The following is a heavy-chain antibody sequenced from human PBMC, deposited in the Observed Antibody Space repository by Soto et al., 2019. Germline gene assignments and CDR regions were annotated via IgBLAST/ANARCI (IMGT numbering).Heavy chain of an antibody. J-gene: IGHJ4*02. V-gene: IGHV1-69*06. Sequence: QVQLVQSGAEVKKPGSSVKVSCKASGGTFSSYAISWVRQAPGQGLEWMGGIIPIFGTANYAQKLQGRVTITADKPKITAYMELSILRSEDTTVYYCASEYSSSSRFFDYWGQGTLVTVSS. CDR1: GGTFSSYA. CDR2: IIPIFGTA. D-gene: IGHD6-6*01. CDR3: ASEYSSSSRFFDY.